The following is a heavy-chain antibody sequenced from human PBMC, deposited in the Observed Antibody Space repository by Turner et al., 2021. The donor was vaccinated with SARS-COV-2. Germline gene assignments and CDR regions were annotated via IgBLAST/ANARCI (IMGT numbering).Heavy chain of an antibody. CDR3: AKTIGSYYDSSGYYQYFDY. V-gene: IGHV3-30*18. D-gene: IGHD3-22*01. CDR1: GFTLSTYG. CDR2: ISDDGSNK. J-gene: IGHJ4*02. Sequence: QVQLVESGGGVVQPGRSLRLSCAASGFTLSTYGMHWVRQAPGKGLEWVALISDDGSNKYYADSVKGRFTISRDNSKNTLYLQMNSLRAEDTAVYYCAKTIGSYYDSSGYYQYFDYWGQGTLVTVSS.